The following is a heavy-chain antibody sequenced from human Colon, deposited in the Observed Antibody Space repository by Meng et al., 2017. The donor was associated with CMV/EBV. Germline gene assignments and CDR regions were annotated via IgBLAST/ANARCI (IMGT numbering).Heavy chain of an antibody. J-gene: IGHJ4*02. Sequence: EVLLVASGGGLVKPGASFRLACAAFGFTFVHAWMRWVRQAPGTGLDWVASVRAGGTADYAAPVKGRFTVGRDDSTNTVYLQMNNLLSNDTAVHYCVTDYPERTAQIDNWGQGTLVTVSS. V-gene: IGHV3-15*01. D-gene: IGHD1/OR15-1a*01. CDR3: VTDYPERTAQIDN. CDR2: VRAGGTA. CDR1: GFTFVHAW.